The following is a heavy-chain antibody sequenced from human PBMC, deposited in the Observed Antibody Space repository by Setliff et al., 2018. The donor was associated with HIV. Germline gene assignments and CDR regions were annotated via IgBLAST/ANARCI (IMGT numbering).Heavy chain of an antibody. CDR1: GFTFGSYA. Sequence: GSLRLSCAPSGFTFGSYAMSWVRQAPGKGLEWVSVISGSGDSTFYADSLKGRFTISRDNAKNSLYLQMNSLTAEDTAVYYCARVPVMATITYWYFDLWGRGTLVTVSS. V-gene: IGHV3-23*01. CDR2: ISGSGDST. CDR3: ARVPVMATITYWYFDL. J-gene: IGHJ2*01. D-gene: IGHD5-12*01.